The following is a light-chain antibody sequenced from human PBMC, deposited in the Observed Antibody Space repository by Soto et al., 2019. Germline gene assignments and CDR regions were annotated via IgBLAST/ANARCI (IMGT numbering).Light chain of an antibody. CDR3: SSYAGSNIV. Sequence: QSALTQPPSASGSPGQSVTISCTGTSSDVGGYNYVSWYQQHPGKAPKLMIYEVSKRPSGVPDRFSGSKSGNTASLTVSGVQGEDEADYYCSSYAGSNIVLGTGTKLTVL. J-gene: IGLJ1*01. CDR2: EVS. V-gene: IGLV2-8*01. CDR1: SSDVGGYNY.